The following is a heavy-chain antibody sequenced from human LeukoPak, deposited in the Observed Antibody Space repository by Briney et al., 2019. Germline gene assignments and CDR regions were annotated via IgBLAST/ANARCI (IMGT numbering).Heavy chain of an antibody. D-gene: IGHD4-17*01. Sequence: GGSLRLSCAASGFTFSTYFMHWVRQAPGKGLVWVSRINGDGISTTYADSVMGRFTISRDNAKNSLFLQMNSLRDEDTAVYYCARDMYYGDYEIDYWGQGTLVTVSS. CDR3: ARDMYYGDYEIDY. J-gene: IGHJ4*02. V-gene: IGHV3-74*01. CDR2: INGDGIST. CDR1: GFTFSTYF.